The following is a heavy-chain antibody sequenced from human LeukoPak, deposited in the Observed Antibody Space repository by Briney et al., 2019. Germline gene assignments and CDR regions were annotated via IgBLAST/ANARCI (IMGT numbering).Heavy chain of an antibody. J-gene: IGHJ3*02. CDR1: GFTFNSFG. Sequence: GGSLRLSCATSGFTFNSFGMHWARQAPGKGLEWVAFISYDGSNKDYADSVKGRFTISRDNSKNTLYLQMNSLRDEDTAVYYCAKDARGLVRGVPTDAFDIWGQGTMVTVSS. CDR3: AKDARGLVRGVPTDAFDI. CDR2: ISYDGSNK. V-gene: IGHV3-30*18. D-gene: IGHD3-10*01.